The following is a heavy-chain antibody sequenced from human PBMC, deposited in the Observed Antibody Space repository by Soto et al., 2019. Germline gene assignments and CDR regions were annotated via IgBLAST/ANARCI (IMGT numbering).Heavy chain of an antibody. CDR3: AKDRQSEWLLDY. J-gene: IGHJ4*02. CDR1: GFTFSSYG. Sequence: GGSLRLSCAASGFTFSSYGMHWVRQAPGKGLEWVAVISYDGSNKYYADSVKGRFTISRDNSRNTLYLQMNSLRAEDTAVYYCAKDRQSEWLLDYWGQGTLVTVSS. CDR2: ISYDGSNK. V-gene: IGHV3-30*18. D-gene: IGHD3-3*01.